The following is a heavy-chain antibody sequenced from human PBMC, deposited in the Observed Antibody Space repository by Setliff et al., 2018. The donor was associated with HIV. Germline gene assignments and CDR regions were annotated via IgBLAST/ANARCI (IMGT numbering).Heavy chain of an antibody. D-gene: IGHD6-19*01. CDR2: IIPIFGTA. CDR1: GGTFSSYA. V-gene: IGHV1-69*13. Sequence: SVKVSCKASGGTFSSYAISWVRQAPGQGLEWMGGIIPIFGTANYAQKFQGRVTITANESTSTAYMELSSLRSEDTAVYYCARLGAGGSGWYSGWFDPWGQGTLVTVSS. J-gene: IGHJ5*02. CDR3: ARLGAGGSGWYSGWFDP.